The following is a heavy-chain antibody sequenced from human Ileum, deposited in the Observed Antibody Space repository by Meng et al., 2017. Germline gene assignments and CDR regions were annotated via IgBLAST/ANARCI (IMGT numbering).Heavy chain of an antibody. J-gene: IGHJ4*02. Sequence: VQLLEFGGGLVRPGGSLRLSCAVSGSTLSDYWMHWVRQTPGKGLVWVSRINGDGSTTTYADSVKGRFTISRDNAESTLYLQMNSLRVDDTAVYYCTRAGSFRHDYWGQGALVTVSS. CDR1: GSTLSDYW. CDR3: TRAGSFRHDY. CDR2: INGDGSTT. D-gene: IGHD2-15*01. V-gene: IGHV3-74*01.